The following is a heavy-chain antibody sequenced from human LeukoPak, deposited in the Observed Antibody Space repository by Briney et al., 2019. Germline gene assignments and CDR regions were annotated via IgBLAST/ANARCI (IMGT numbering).Heavy chain of an antibody. D-gene: IGHD3-9*01. Sequence: GGSLRLSCAASEFTFSTYIMNWVRQAPGKGLEWVSSISSGSTYIYYADSVKGRFTISRDNAKNSLYLQMNSLRDEDTAVYYCAGSDTTGYSPREWDYWYFDRWGRGTLVAVCS. V-gene: IGHV3-21*01. CDR1: EFTFSTYI. CDR2: ISSGSTYI. CDR3: AGSDTTGYSPREWDYWYFDR. J-gene: IGHJ2*01.